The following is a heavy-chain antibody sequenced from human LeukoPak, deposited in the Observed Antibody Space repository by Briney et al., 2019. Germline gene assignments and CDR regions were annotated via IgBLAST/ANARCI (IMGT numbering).Heavy chain of an antibody. V-gene: IGHV3-11*04. J-gene: IGHJ4*02. CDR3: ARDLSAVDTVDY. Sequence: PGGSLRLSCAASGFTFSDYYMSWIRQAPGKGLEWVSHISSSGSTIYYADSVKGRFTISRDNAKNSLYLQMNSLRAEDTAVYYCARDLSAVDTVDYWGQGTLVTVSS. D-gene: IGHD5-18*01. CDR2: ISSSGSTI. CDR1: GFTFSDYY.